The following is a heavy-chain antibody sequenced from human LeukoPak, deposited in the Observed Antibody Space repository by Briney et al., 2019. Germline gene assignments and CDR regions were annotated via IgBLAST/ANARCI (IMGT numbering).Heavy chain of an antibody. CDR2: IIPIFGTA. Sequence: ASVKVSCKASGGTFSSYAISWVRQAPGQGLEWMGGIIPIFGTANYAQKFQGRVTITADESTSTAYMELSSLRSEDTAVYYCARGYSIGNNYYGMDVWGQGTTVTVSS. J-gene: IGHJ6*02. D-gene: IGHD2-15*01. CDR1: GGTFSSYA. CDR3: ARGYSIGNNYYGMDV. V-gene: IGHV1-69*13.